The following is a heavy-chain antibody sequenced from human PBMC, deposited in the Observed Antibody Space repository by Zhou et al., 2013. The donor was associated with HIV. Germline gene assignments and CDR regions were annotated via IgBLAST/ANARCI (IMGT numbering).Heavy chain of an antibody. Sequence: QVQLVQSGAEVKKPGSSVKVSCKASGGTFSSYAISWVRQAPGQGLEWMGRIIPILGIANYAQKFQGRVTITADKSTSTAYMELSSLRSEDTAVYYCALFSGYGGRMTTWGQGTLVHRLL. J-gene: IGHJ4*02. V-gene: IGHV1-69*04. CDR1: GGTFSSYA. CDR3: ALFSGYGGRMTT. CDR2: IIPILGIA. D-gene: IGHD5-12*01.